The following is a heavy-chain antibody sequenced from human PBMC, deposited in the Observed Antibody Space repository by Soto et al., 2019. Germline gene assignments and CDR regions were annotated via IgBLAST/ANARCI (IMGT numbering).Heavy chain of an antibody. J-gene: IGHJ4*02. CDR1: GCSISRTGHY. Sequence: TSETLSLTCTVSGCSISRTGHYWGWIRQSPGKGMEWIGSIYYNGGAFYNPSLKRPVTISVDTSTTQFSLDLGSVTTTDTAVYCCARRGPSGYYYHFDYWGKGTQVTVSS. CDR3: ARRGPSGYYYHFDY. D-gene: IGHD3-22*01. CDR2: IYYNGGA. V-gene: IGHV4-39*01.